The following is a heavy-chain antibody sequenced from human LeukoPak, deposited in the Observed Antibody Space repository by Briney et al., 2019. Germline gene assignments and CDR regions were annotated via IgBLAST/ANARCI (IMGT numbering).Heavy chain of an antibody. CDR2: ISWNSGSI. J-gene: IGHJ5*02. D-gene: IGHD6-13*01. V-gene: IGHV3-9*03. CDR1: GFTFDDYA. CDR3: AKGGGSSWYEGSWFDP. Sequence: PGGSLRLSCAASGFTFDDYAMHWVRHAPGKGLEWVSGISWNSGSIVYADSVKGRFTISRDNAKNSLYLQMNSLRAEDMALYYCAKGGGSSWYEGSWFDPWGQGTLVTVSS.